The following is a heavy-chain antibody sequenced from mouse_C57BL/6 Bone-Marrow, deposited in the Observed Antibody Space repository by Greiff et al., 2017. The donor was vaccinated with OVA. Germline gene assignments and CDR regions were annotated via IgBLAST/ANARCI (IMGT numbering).Heavy chain of an antibody. CDR3: AREGIYYGYETFDY. Sequence: DVKLVESEGGLVQPGSSMKLSCTASGFTFSDYYMAWVRQVPEKGLEWVANINYDGSSTYYLDSLKSRFIISRDNAKNILYLQMSSLKSEDTATYYCAREGIYYGYETFDYWGQGTTLTVSS. CDR2: INYDGSST. D-gene: IGHD2-2*01. J-gene: IGHJ2*01. CDR1: GFTFSDYY. V-gene: IGHV5-16*01.